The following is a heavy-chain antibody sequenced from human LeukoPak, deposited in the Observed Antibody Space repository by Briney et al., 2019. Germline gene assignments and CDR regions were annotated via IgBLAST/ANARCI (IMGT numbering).Heavy chain of an antibody. CDR3: AKVQYYSGSGGYYYYMDV. Sequence: GGSLRLSCTASGFTFSSYGMNWVRQAPGKGLEWVSTIRNSGSSTSYADSVKGRFTISRDNSKNTLYLQMNSLRAEDTAVHYCAKVQYYSGSGGYYYYMDVWGKGTTVTISS. J-gene: IGHJ6*03. V-gene: IGHV3-23*01. CDR2: IRNSGSST. D-gene: IGHD3-10*01. CDR1: GFTFSSYG.